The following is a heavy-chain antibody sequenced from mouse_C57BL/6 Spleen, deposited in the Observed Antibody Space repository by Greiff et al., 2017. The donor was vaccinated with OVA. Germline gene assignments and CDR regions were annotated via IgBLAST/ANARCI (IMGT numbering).Heavy chain of an antibody. V-gene: IGHV1-64*01. J-gene: IGHJ2*01. D-gene: IGHD3-2*02. Sequence: VQLQQPGAELVKPGASVKLSCKASGYTFTSYWMHWVKQRPGQGLEWIGMIHPNSGSTNYNEKFKSKATLTVDKSSSTAYMQLSSLTSEDSAVYYCARVDSSGYDYFDYWGQGTTLTVSS. CDR2: IHPNSGST. CDR1: GYTFTSYW. CDR3: ARVDSSGYDYFDY.